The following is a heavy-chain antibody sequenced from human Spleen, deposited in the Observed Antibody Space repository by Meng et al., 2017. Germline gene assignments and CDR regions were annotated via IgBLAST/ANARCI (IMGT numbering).Heavy chain of an antibody. CDR3: ASATLVRGIYYYGMDV. J-gene: IGHJ6*02. CDR2: IYDSGTT. CDR1: GGSISSGYYY. D-gene: IGHD1-14*01. V-gene: IGHV4-61*02. Sequence: SETLSLTCTVSGGSISSGYYYSSWIRQPAGKGLEWIGRIYDSGTTKYNPSFKSRVTISVDTSKNQFSLKLNSVTAADTSVYYCASATLVRGIYYYGMDVWGQGTTVTVSS.